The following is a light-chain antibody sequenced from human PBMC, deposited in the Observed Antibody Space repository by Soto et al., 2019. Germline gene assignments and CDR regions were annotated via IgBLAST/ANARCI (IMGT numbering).Light chain of an antibody. CDR1: SRDVGGSNF. Sequence: QSALTQPASVSASPGQSITISCTGTSRDVGGSNFVSWYQQHPGKPPKLIIYDVATRPSGASNRFSGSKSGSTASLIISRLQTEDEADYYCVSFTSSTTYVFGSGTKLTVL. CDR3: VSFTSSTTYV. CDR2: DVA. J-gene: IGLJ1*01. V-gene: IGLV2-14*03.